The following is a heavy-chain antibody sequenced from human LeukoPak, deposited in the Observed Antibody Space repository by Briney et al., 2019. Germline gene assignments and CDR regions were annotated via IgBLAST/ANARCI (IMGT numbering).Heavy chain of an antibody. CDR1: GFIFNDYY. CDR2: IGSSGSTI. CDR3: ARDVWLSYYFYMDV. J-gene: IGHJ6*03. D-gene: IGHD3-9*01. Sequence: GGSLRLSCAASGFIFNDYYMSWIRQAPGKGLEWVSYIGSSGSTIYYADSVKGRFTVPRDNAKNSVYLQMNSLRAEDTAVYYCARDVWLSYYFYMDVWGKGTTVTVSS. V-gene: IGHV3-11*04.